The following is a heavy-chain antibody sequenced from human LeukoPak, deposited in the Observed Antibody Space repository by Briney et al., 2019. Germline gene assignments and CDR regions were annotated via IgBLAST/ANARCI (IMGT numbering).Heavy chain of an antibody. CDR2: IYSGGST. V-gene: IGHV3-66*02. J-gene: IGHJ5*02. CDR3: ASPASHLISSGYYYVS. D-gene: IGHD3-22*01. Sequence: GGSLRLSCAASGFTFSSNYMSWGRQAPGKGLEGVSVIYSGGSTYYADSVKGRFTISRDNSKNTLYLQMNSLRAEDTAVYYCASPASHLISSGYYYVSWGQGTLVTVSS. CDR1: GFTFSSNY.